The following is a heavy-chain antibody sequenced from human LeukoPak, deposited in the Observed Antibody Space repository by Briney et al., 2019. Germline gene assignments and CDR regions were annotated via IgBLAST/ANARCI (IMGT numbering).Heavy chain of an antibody. CDR2: ISGSGDGT. V-gene: IGHV3-23*01. J-gene: IGHJ2*01. CDR1: GFSFSSYG. CDR3: VREGTPGRQFFDL. D-gene: IGHD6-19*01. Sequence: GGSLRLSCAASGFSFSSYGMSWVRQAPGKGLEWVSAISGSGDGTYYADSVKGRFTISTDNFKNSLFLQMNSMGADDTAVYYCVREGTPGRQFFDLWGRGTLVTVSS.